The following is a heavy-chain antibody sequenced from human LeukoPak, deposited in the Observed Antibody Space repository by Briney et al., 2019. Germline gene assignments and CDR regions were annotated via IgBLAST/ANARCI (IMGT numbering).Heavy chain of an antibody. CDR2: ISGSDPGT. J-gene: IGHJ3*02. V-gene: IGHV3-23*01. CDR1: GFNFRTYA. D-gene: IGHD6-19*01. CDR3: ARGVGSGWLDAFDI. Sequence: PGGSLRLSCAASGFNFRTYAMSWVRQAPGKGLEWVSAISGSDPGTYHADSVKGRFTISRDNAKNSLYLQMNSLRAEDTALYHCARGVGSGWLDAFDIWGQGTMVTVSS.